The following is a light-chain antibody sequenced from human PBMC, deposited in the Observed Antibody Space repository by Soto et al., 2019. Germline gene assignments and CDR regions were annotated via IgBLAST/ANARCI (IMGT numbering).Light chain of an antibody. CDR2: GAS. J-gene: IGKJ2*01. V-gene: IGKV3-20*01. CDR3: QQYVSSPPGYT. Sequence: EIVLTQYPGTLSLSPGERATLSCRASQSVSSSYLAWYQQKPGQAPRLLIYGASSRATGIPDRFSGSGSGTDVTVTISRLEPEYFAVYYCQQYVSSPPGYTFGQGTKREIK. CDR1: QSVSSSY.